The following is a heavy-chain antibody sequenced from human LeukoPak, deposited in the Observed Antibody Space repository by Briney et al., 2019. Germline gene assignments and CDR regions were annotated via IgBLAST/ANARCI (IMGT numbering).Heavy chain of an antibody. V-gene: IGHV3-23*01. D-gene: IGHD1-14*01. J-gene: IGHJ4*02. CDR3: AKANRRLWYFDY. CDR2: ISGSGGST. CDR1: GFTFSSYA. Sequence: GGSLRLSCAAPGFTFSSYAMSWVRQAPGKGLEWVSAISGSGGSTYYADSVKGRFTISRDNSKNTLYLQMNSLRAEDTAVYCCAKANRRLWYFDYWGQGTLVTVSS.